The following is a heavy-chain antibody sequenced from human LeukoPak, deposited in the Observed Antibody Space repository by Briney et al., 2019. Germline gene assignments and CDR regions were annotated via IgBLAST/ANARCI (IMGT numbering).Heavy chain of an antibody. J-gene: IGHJ6*03. D-gene: IGHD6-6*01. V-gene: IGHV3-21*01. CDR3: ARETGQLGPYYYYYYMDV. Sequence: GGSLRLSCAASGFTFSSYSMNWVRQAPGKGLEWVSSISSRSTYIYHADSVKGRFTISRDNAKNSLFLQMNSLRAEDTAVYYCARETGQLGPYYYYYYMDVWGKGTTVTVSS. CDR2: ISSRSTYI. CDR1: GFTFSSYS.